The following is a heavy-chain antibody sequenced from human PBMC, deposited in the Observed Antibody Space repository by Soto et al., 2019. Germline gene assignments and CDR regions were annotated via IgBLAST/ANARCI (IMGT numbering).Heavy chain of an antibody. J-gene: IGHJ4*02. CDR1: GGTFSSYA. Sequence: SVKVSCKASGGTFSSYAINWVRQAPGQGLEWMGKIIPMFGATTYAQKFQGRVTITADESTDTAYMELSGLRSEDTAVYYCALDFLRGLAVAGYDYWGQGTLVTLSS. D-gene: IGHD6-19*01. CDR2: IIPMFGAT. V-gene: IGHV1-69*13. CDR3: ALDFLRGLAVAGYDY.